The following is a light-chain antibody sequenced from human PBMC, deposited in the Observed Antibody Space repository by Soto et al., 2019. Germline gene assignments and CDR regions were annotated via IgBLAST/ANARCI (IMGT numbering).Light chain of an antibody. V-gene: IGKV3-15*01. CDR3: HRYNNCPIT. J-gene: IGKJ5*01. Sequence: EIVMTQSPATLSVSPGERATLSCRASQSVSTNLAWYQQKPGQAPRLLIYDASTRATGLPARFSGSGSGTVSTLTISSLQAEVFGFYYRHRYNNCPITFGQGTRLEI. CDR2: DAS. CDR1: QSVSTN.